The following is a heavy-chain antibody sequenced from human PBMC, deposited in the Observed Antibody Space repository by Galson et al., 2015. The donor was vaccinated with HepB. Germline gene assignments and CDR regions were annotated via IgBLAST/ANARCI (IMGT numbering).Heavy chain of an antibody. V-gene: IGHV1-18*01. CDR3: AREAYLSGVRGDPRQDY. CDR1: GYTFTNYG. J-gene: IGHJ4*02. D-gene: IGHD3-10*01. CDR2: ISANNGDT. Sequence: SVKVSCKASGYTFTNYGITWVRQAPGQGLEWMGWISANNGDTKYAQKLQGRVTMTTDTSTTTAYMELRSLTSDDTAVYYCAREAYLSGVRGDPRQDYWGQGTLVTVSS.